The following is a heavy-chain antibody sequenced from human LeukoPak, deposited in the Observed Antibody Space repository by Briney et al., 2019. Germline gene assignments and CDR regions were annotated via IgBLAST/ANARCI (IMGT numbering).Heavy chain of an antibody. CDR2: ISAYNGNT. J-gene: IGHJ6*03. V-gene: IGHV1-18*01. CDR3: ARVNWYYDSSGYYLHYYYMDV. D-gene: IGHD3-22*01. Sequence: GASVKVSCKASGYTFTSYGISWVRQAPGQGLEWMGWISAYNGNTNYAQKLQGRVTMTTDTSTSTAYMELRSLRSDDTAVYYCARVNWYYDSSGYYLHYYYMDVWGKGTTVTVSS. CDR1: GYTFTSYG.